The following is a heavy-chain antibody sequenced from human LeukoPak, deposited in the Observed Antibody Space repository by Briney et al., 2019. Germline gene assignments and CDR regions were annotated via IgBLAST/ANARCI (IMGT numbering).Heavy chain of an antibody. CDR1: GYSISSGYN. CDR2: ISYSGIT. J-gene: IGHJ5*02. CDR3: RRELAS. V-gene: IGHV4-38-2*02. Sequence: SETLSLTCTVSGYSISSGYNWDWIRQPPGKGLEWIGSISYSGITYYNPSLKSRVTISVDMSKNQFSLRLTSVTAADTAVYYCRRELASWGQGTLVTVSS.